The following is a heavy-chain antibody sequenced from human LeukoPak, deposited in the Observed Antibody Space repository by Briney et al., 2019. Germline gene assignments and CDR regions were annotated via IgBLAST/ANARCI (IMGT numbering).Heavy chain of an antibody. CDR3: ARGSMSSWYAIVY. Sequence: GGSLRLSCAASGFTFSSYGMNWVRQAPGKGLEWVSSISSSSSYIYYADSVKGRFTISRDNAKNSLYLQMNSLRAEDTAVYYCARGSMSSWYAIVYWGQGTLVTVSS. CDR1: GFTFSSYG. D-gene: IGHD6-13*01. V-gene: IGHV3-21*01. CDR2: ISSSSSYI. J-gene: IGHJ4*02.